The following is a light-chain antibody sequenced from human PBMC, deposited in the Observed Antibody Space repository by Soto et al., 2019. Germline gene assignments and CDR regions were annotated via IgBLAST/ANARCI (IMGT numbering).Light chain of an antibody. V-gene: IGKV1-9*01. CDR3: QQLNSYPLT. CDR1: QGISSY. CDR2: AES. J-gene: IGKJ5*01. Sequence: DIQLTQSPSFLSASVGDRVTITCRASQGISSYLAWYQQKPGKAPKLLIYAESTLQSGVPSRFSCSGSGTEFTLTISSLQPEDFATYYCQQLNSYPLTFGQGTRLEIK.